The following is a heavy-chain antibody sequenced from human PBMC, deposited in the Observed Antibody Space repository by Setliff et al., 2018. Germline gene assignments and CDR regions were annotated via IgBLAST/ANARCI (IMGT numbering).Heavy chain of an antibody. J-gene: IGHJ3*02. CDR1: GGSISSSSYY. D-gene: IGHD1-26*01. CDR2: IYYSGST. CDR3: ARASVEGSSGWELLQAFDI. Sequence: SETLSLTCTVSGGSISSSSYYWGWIRQPPGKGLEWIGSIYYSGSTYYNPSLKSRVTISVDTSKNQFSLKLSSVTAADTAVYYCARASVEGSSGWELLQAFDIWGQGTMVTVS. V-gene: IGHV4-39*07.